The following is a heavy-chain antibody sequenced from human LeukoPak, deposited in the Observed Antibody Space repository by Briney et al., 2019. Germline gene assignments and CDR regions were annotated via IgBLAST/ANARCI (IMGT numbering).Heavy chain of an antibody. V-gene: IGHV3-15*01. CDR1: GFTFSNAW. J-gene: IGHJ6*02. D-gene: IGHD4-17*01. CDR3: TTDLRGDYIYYYGMDV. CDR2: IKSKTDGGTT. Sequence: GGSLRLSCAASGFTFSNAWMSWVRQAPGKGLEWVGRIKSKTDGGTTDYAAPVKGRFTISRDDSKNTLYLQMNSLKTEDTAVYYCTTDLRGDYIYYYGMDVWGQGTTVTVSS.